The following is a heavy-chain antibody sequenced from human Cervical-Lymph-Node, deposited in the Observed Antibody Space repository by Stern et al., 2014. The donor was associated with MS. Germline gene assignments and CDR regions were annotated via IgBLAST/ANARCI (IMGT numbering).Heavy chain of an antibody. D-gene: IGHD2-2*01. V-gene: IGHV1-2*04. J-gene: IGHJ5*02. CDR1: GYTFTGYY. CDR2: INPNSGDT. Sequence: QVQLVQSGAEVKPPGASVKVSCKASGYTFTGYYMHWVRQAPGQGLEWVGWINPNSGDTNYAQKFQGWVTMTRDTSIGTAYLELSSLRSNDTAVYYCARSVRLVRSSTNGWLAPWGQGTLVTVSP. CDR3: ARSVRLVRSSTNGWLAP.